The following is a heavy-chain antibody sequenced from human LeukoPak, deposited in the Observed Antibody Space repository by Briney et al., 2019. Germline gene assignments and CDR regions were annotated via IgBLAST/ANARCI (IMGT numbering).Heavy chain of an antibody. CDR1: GDSVSSKSAT. Sequence: SQTLSLTCAISGDSVSSKSATWNWIRQSPSRGLEWLGRTYYTSKWYNDYAISVKSRITINPGTSKNQFSLQLNSVTPDDTAVYYCAREGWFGEPPSHWFDPWGQGTLVAVSS. CDR2: TYYTSKWYN. D-gene: IGHD3-10*01. J-gene: IGHJ5*02. V-gene: IGHV6-1*01. CDR3: AREGWFGEPPSHWFDP.